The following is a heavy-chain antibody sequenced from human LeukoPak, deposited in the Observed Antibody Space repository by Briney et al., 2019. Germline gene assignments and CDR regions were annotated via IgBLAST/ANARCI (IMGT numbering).Heavy chain of an antibody. J-gene: IGHJ4*02. D-gene: IGHD1-26*01. Sequence: ASVKVSCKASGYTFTSYYTHWVRQAPGQGLEWMGIINPSGGSTSYAQKFQGRVTMTRDTSTSTVYMELSSLRSEDTAVYYCARINIVGATLDYWGQGTLVTVSS. CDR2: INPSGGST. CDR1: GYTFTSYY. V-gene: IGHV1-46*01. CDR3: ARINIVGATLDY.